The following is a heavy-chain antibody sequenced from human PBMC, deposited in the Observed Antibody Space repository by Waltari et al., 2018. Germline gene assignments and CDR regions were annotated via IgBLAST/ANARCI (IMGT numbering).Heavy chain of an antibody. J-gene: IGHJ4*02. Sequence: QVQLVQSGAEVKKPGSSVKVSCKASGGTFSSYAISWVRQAPGQGLEWMGGIIPIFGTANYAHKFHGRVTITADESTSTAYMELSSLRSEDTVVYYCARDGVDFPYFDYWGQGTLVTVSS. CDR1: GGTFSSYA. CDR2: IIPIFGTA. CDR3: ARDGVDFPYFDY. V-gene: IGHV1-69*13. D-gene: IGHD5-12*01.